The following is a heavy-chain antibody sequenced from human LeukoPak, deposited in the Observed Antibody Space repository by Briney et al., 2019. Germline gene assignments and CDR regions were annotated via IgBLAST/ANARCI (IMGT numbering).Heavy chain of an antibody. Sequence: GGSLRLSCAASGFTFSRYSINWVRQAPGKGLEWVSYISSSRSIYYADSVKGRFTISRDNAKNSLYLQMNRLRAEDTAVYYCARAGTDYGDYNHFDYWGQGTLVTVSS. CDR2: ISSSRSI. CDR3: ARAGTDYGDYNHFDY. CDR1: GFTFSRYS. J-gene: IGHJ4*02. D-gene: IGHD4-17*01. V-gene: IGHV3-48*01.